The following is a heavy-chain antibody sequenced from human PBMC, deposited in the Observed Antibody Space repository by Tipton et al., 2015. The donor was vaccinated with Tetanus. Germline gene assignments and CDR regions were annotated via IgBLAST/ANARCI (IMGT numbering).Heavy chain of an antibody. CDR2: ISPSGRT. Sequence: TLSLTCSVSGGSLRSDDYQWNWIRQPPGKGLEWLAYISPSGRTNSKYSLKSRIKISQDKSKNQFSLRLTSVTAADTAVYYWVRANYELPKKGPFDYWGPGSLVIVSS. D-gene: IGHD3-16*01. CDR3: VRANYELPKKGPFDY. J-gene: IGHJ4*02. V-gene: IGHV4-61*08. CDR1: GGSLRSDDYQ.